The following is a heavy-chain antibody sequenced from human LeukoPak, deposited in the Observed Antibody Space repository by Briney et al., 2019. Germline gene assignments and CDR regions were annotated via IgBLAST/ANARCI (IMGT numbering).Heavy chain of an antibody. CDR2: ISSSGSTI. CDR3: ARDRGRDKIYDSSTLDY. D-gene: IGHD3-22*01. J-gene: IGHJ4*02. V-gene: IGHV3-11*01. CDR1: GFTFSDYY. Sequence: GGSLRLSCAASGFTFSDYYMSWIRQAPGKGLEWVSYISSSGSTIYYADSVKGRFTISRDNAKNSLYLQINSLRAEDTAVYYCARDRGRDKIYDSSTLDYWGQGTLVTVSS.